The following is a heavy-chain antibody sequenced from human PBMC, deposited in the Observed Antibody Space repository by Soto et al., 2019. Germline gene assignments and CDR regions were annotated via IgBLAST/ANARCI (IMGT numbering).Heavy chain of an antibody. CDR1: GCSISSSSDY. CDR2: IYYSGST. J-gene: IGHJ6*02. V-gene: IGHV4-39*01. CDR3: ACIFSGGYGYGFYYYGMDV. D-gene: IGHD5-18*01. Sequence: SETLSLTYTVCGCSISSSSDYWGWIRQPPGKGLEWIGSIYYSGSTYYNPSLKSRVTISVDTSKNQFSLKLSSVTAADTAVYYCACIFSGGYGYGFYYYGMDVWGQGTTVT.